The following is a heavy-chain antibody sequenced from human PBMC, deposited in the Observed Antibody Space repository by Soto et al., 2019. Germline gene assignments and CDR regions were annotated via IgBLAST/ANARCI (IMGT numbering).Heavy chain of an antibody. CDR3: ARAAYGGYTTTWTFDY. J-gene: IGHJ4*02. CDR2: TYYRSKWYN. Sequence: SQTLSLTCAISGDSVSSNSADWNWIRQSPSRGLEWLGRTYYRSKWYNDYPVSVKSRITINPDTSKNQFSLQLKSVTPEDTAVYYCARAAYGGYTTTWTFDYWGQGTLVTVSS. CDR1: GDSVSSNSAD. D-gene: IGHD5-12*01. V-gene: IGHV6-1*01.